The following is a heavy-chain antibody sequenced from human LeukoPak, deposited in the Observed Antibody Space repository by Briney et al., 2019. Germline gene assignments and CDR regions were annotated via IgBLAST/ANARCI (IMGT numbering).Heavy chain of an antibody. CDR3: AREADYVSFDY. D-gene: IGHD4-17*01. CDR1: GYTFTSYD. J-gene: IGHJ4*02. V-gene: IGHV1-18*01. Sequence: ASVKVSCKASGYTFTSYDISWVRQAPGQGLEWMGGISGYNGNTNYAQKFRGRVTMTTDTSTSTAYMGLKSLRFDDTAVYYCAREADYVSFDYWGQGTLVTVSS. CDR2: ISGYNGNT.